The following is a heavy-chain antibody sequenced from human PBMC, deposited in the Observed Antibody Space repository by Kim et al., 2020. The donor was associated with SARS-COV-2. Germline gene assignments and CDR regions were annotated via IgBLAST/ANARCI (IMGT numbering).Heavy chain of an antibody. Sequence: SETLSLTCIVSSGSFTSRIYYWGWVRQPPGGGLEWIGTINYRGTTFLSPSLQSRLSISADSSQRQVSLRLDTVTAADTAVYFCAARDAYTWDLYFEVWGR. CDR3: AARDAYTWDLYFEV. CDR2: INYRGTT. D-gene: IGHD3-16*01. V-gene: IGHV4-39*01. CDR1: SGSFTSRIYY. J-gene: IGHJ2*01.